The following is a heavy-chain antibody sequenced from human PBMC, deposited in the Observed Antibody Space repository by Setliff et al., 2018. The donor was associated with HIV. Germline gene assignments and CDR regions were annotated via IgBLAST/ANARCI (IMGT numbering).Heavy chain of an antibody. CDR3: ARGGEMTTVVSLDY. J-gene: IGHJ4*02. D-gene: IGHD4-17*01. V-gene: IGHV1-69*13. CDR1: GGTFSSYA. Sequence: SVKVSCKASGGTFSSYAISWVRQAPGQGLEWMGGIIPIFGTANYAQKFQGRVTITADESTSTAYMELGSLRSEDTAVYYCARGGEMTTVVSLDYWGQGTLVTVSS. CDR2: IIPIFGTA.